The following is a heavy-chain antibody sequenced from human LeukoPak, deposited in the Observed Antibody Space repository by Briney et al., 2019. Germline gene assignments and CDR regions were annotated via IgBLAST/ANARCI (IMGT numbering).Heavy chain of an antibody. CDR3: AKGHDSSGYYSRFDY. CDR2: ISGSGGST. CDR1: GFTFSSYA. Sequence: PGGSLRLSCAASGFTFSSYAMSWVRQAPGKGLEWVSAISGSGGSTYYADSVEGRFTISRDNSKNTLYLQMNSLRAEDTAVYYCAKGHDSSGYYSRFDYWGQGTLVTVSS. J-gene: IGHJ4*02. D-gene: IGHD3-22*01. V-gene: IGHV3-23*01.